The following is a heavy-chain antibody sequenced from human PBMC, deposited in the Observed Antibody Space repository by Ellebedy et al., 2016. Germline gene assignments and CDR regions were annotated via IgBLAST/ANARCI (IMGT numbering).Heavy chain of an antibody. Sequence: GGSLRLXCAASGFTFSSYAMHWVRQAPGKGLEWVAVISYDGSNKYYADSVKGRFTISRDNSKNTLYLQMNSLRAEDTAVYYCARPYTEYGYPISAWGQGTLVTVSS. V-gene: IGHV3-30-3*01. CDR1: GFTFSSYA. CDR2: ISYDGSNK. J-gene: IGHJ5*02. CDR3: ARPYTEYGYPISA. D-gene: IGHD5-18*01.